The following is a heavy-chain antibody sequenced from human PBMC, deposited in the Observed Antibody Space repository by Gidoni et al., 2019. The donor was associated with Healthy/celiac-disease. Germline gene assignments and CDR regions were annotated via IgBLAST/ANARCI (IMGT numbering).Heavy chain of an antibody. CDR3: AREAAVRYYFDY. J-gene: IGHJ4*02. V-gene: IGHV3-48*02. CDR1: GFTFSSYS. Sequence: EVLLVESGGGLVQPGGSLRLSCAASGFTFSSYSMNWVRQAPGKGLEWISYISSGSSTIYYADSVKGRFTISRDNAMNSLYLQMNSLRDEDTAVYYCAREAAVRYYFDYWGQGTLVTVSS. CDR2: ISSGSSTI. D-gene: IGHD6-25*01.